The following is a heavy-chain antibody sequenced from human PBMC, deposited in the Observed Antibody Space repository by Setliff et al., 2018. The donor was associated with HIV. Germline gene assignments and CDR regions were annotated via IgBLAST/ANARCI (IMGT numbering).Heavy chain of an antibody. CDR3: ANPALGATTWDYFDY. CDR1: GFTSSSHA. Sequence: PGGSLRLSCAASGFTSSSHAMHWVRQAPGKGLEWVAVISYDGTNKYYADSVKGRFTISRDNSKNTLSLQMNSLRAGDTAVYYCANPALGATTWDYFDYWGQGTLVTVSS. CDR2: ISYDGTNK. J-gene: IGHJ4*02. D-gene: IGHD1-26*01. V-gene: IGHV3-30*04.